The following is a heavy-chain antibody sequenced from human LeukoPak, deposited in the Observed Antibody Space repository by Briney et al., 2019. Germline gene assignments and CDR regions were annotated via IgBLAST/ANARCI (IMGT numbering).Heavy chain of an antibody. CDR1: GFPFSAYA. V-gene: IGHV3-23*05. Sequence: GGSLRLSCEASGFPFSAYAMTWVRQAPGKGLEWVSSIGSDNKPHYSESVKGRFAISRDNSRNTLYLQMNSLRAEDTAVYYCVKGWDIVVVPAAIDYWGQGTLVTVSS. J-gene: IGHJ4*02. D-gene: IGHD2-2*01. CDR2: IGSDNKP. CDR3: VKGWDIVVVPAAIDY.